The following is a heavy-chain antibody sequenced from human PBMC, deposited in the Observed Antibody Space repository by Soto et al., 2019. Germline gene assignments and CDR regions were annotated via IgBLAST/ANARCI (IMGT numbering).Heavy chain of an antibody. CDR1: GASIGSGDSS. Sequence: TLSLTFAVSGASIGSGDSSWSWIRQPPGKALEWIGYIYQNGNTYYSPSLMSRVTISVDRSKNQFSLRLSSVTAADTAVYYCARGVWGNSAYLDFWRQGTLVTVSS. V-gene: IGHV4-30-2*01. D-gene: IGHD3-16*01. CDR3: ARGVWGNSAYLDF. J-gene: IGHJ4*02. CDR2: IYQNGNT.